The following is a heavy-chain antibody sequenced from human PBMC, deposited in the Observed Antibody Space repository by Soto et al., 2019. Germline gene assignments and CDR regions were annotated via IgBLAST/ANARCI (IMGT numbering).Heavy chain of an antibody. CDR3: AKVSVLHTHGTCSV. CDR1: GFTFSSYA. V-gene: IGHV3-23*01. D-gene: IGHD2-15*01. J-gene: IGHJ3*01. CDR2: IAGSGVMT. Sequence: GGSLRLSCAASGFTFSSYAITWVRLAPGRGLEWLSTIAGSGVMTYYTNYVRGRFTISRDNSKNTVSLQMCSLRAEDTAMYFCAKVSVLHTHGTCSVWGRG.